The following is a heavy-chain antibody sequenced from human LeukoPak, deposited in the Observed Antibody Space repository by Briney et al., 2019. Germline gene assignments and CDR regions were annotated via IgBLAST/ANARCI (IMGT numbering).Heavy chain of an antibody. J-gene: IGHJ4*02. CDR2: IFHTGST. CDR3: ARSPGIWNEYGRLEY. Sequence: NTSETLSLTCTVSGDSISSGGHYWNWLRQRPGKGLEWTGYIFHTGSTYYNPSLKSRVTISVDTSKNQFSLKLSSVTAADTAVYYCARSPGIWNEYGRLEYWGQGALVTVSS. D-gene: IGHD1-1*01. CDR1: GDSISSGGHY. V-gene: IGHV4-31*03.